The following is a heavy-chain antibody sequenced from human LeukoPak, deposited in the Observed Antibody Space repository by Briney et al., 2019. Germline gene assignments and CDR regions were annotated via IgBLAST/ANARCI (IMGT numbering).Heavy chain of an antibody. D-gene: IGHD5-24*01. J-gene: IGHJ4*02. CDR2: IKQDGSKK. V-gene: IGHV3-7*04. CDR1: GFPFSSYW. Sequence: PGGSLRLSCVASGFPFSSYWMTWVRQAPGKGLEWVANIKQDGSKKSYVDSVKGRFTISRDNAKNSLYLQMNSLRAEDTAIYYCPRGGYIDEGIDYWGQGTLVTVSS. CDR3: PRGGYIDEGIDY.